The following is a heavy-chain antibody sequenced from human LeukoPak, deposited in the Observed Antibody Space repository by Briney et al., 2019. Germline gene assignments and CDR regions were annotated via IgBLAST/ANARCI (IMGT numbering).Heavy chain of an antibody. J-gene: IGHJ4*02. D-gene: IGHD2-15*01. CDR1: GFTFRSYA. CDR2: INTDESKI. V-gene: IGHV3-74*01. Sequence: GGSLRLSCAASGFTFRSYAMSWVRQTPGKGLVWVSRINTDESKINHADSVKGRFTISRDNAKNMLYLQMNSLRAEDTAVYYCARGGLFKYFFDYWGQGTPVTVSS. CDR3: ARGGLFKYFFDY.